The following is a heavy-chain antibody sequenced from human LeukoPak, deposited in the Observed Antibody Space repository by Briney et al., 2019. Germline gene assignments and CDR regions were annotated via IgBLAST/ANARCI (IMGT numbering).Heavy chain of an antibody. CDR1: GGSFSGYY. V-gene: IGHV4-34*01. Sequence: PSETLSLTCAVYGGSFSGYYWSWIRQPPGKGLAWIGEINNSGSTNYKPSIKSRVTISVDTSKNQFSLKLSSVTAADTAVYYCASLGGYYYDSSGPDYWGQGTLVTVSS. CDR3: ASLGGYYYDSSGPDY. D-gene: IGHD3-22*01. CDR2: INNSGST. J-gene: IGHJ4*02.